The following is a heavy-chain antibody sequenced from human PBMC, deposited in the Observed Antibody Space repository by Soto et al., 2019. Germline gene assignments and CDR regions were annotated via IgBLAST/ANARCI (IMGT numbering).Heavy chain of an antibody. J-gene: IGHJ6*01. D-gene: IGHD6-6*01. Sequence: ASVKVSCKAPGYTFTGSYIHSVRQAAVHLLAWPGWINPNSGGTNYAQKFQGWVTMTRDTSISTAYMELSRLRSEDTAVYYCARAPEYSSAPAPDDYYYGMDVWGQGTTVTVSS. CDR2: INPNSGGT. V-gene: IGHV1-2*04. CDR3: ARAPEYSSAPAPDDYYYGMDV. CDR1: GYTFTGSY.